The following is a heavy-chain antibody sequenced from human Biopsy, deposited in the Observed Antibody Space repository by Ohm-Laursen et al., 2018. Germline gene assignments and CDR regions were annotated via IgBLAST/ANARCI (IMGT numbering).Heavy chain of an antibody. CDR2: ISWSSDSI. CDR1: GLRFDNTG. D-gene: IGHD3-22*01. J-gene: IGHJ3*02. CDR3: TKNTQWEGSGYLDAFHI. V-gene: IGHV3-9*01. Sequence: SLRLSCSASGLRFDNTGMHWVRQGPGKGLEWVAGISWSSDSITYAKSVTGRFTISRDNGENSLYLQMNSLRPEDTALYYCTKNTQWEGSGYLDAFHIWGHGAMVTVSS.